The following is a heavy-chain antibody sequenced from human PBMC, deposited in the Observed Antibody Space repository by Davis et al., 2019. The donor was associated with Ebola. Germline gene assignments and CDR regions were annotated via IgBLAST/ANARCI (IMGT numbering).Heavy chain of an antibody. CDR3: ARAVFHEVLDY. D-gene: IGHD3-3*01. J-gene: IGHJ4*02. CDR2: VSHSERET. Sequence: PGGSLRLSCAASGFTCRNYAMHWVRQAPGKGLEWVAVVSHSERETFYADSVKGRFIISRDNSENTLYLQMNSLTADDTAVYYCARAVFHEVLDYWGQGTPVTVSS. V-gene: IGHV3-30*04. CDR1: GFTCRNYA.